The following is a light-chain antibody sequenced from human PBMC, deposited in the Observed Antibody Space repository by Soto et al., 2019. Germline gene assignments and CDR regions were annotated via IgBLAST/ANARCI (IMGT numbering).Light chain of an antibody. CDR2: DVS. V-gene: IGLV2-11*01. Sequence: QSALTQPPSVSGSPGQSVTISCTGTSRDVGTYDYVSWYQQHPGKAPKLMIYDVSKRPSGVPDRFSASKSGNTASLTISGLQAEDDADYYCQSYDSSLSGSVFGTGTKVTVL. J-gene: IGLJ1*01. CDR3: QSYDSSLSGSV. CDR1: SRDVGTYDY.